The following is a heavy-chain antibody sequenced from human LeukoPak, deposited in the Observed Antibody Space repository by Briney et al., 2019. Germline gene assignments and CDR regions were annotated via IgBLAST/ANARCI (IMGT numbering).Heavy chain of an antibody. V-gene: IGHV1-24*01. CDR3: ATAAGYSYGNWFDP. D-gene: IGHD5-18*01. J-gene: IGHJ5*02. Sequence: GASXKVSCKVSGYTLTELSMHWVRQAPGKGLEWMGGFDPEDGETIYAQKFQGRITMTEDTSTDTAYMELSSLRSEDTAVYYCATAAGYSYGNWFDPWGQGTLVTVSS. CDR2: FDPEDGET. CDR1: GYTLTELS.